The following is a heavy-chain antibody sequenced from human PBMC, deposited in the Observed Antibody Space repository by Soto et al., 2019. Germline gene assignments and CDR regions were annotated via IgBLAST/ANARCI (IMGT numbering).Heavy chain of an antibody. D-gene: IGHD6-13*01. J-gene: IGHJ4*02. V-gene: IGHV1-18*01. CDR3: ASGSSSRVVDY. Sequence: EASVKVSCKSSGYTFTSYGISWVRQAPGQGLEWMGWISAYNGNTHYEQKLQGRVTMTTDTSTSTAYMELRSLRSDDTAVYYCASGSSSRVVDYWGQGTLVTVSS. CDR2: ISAYNGNT. CDR1: GYTFTSYG.